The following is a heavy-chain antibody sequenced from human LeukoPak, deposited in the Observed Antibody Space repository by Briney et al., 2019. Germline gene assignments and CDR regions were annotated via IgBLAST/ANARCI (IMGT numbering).Heavy chain of an antibody. CDR2: ISGSGGST. CDR3: AKGTYSSSWYHNDCYFDY. CDR1: GFTFSSYA. D-gene: IGHD6-13*01. Sequence: PGGSLRLSCAASGFTFSSYAMSWVRQAPGKGLEWVSAISGSGGSTYYADSVKGRFTISRDNSKNTLYLQMNSLRAEDTAVYYCAKGTYSSSWYHNDCYFDYWGQGTLVTVSS. V-gene: IGHV3-23*01. J-gene: IGHJ4*02.